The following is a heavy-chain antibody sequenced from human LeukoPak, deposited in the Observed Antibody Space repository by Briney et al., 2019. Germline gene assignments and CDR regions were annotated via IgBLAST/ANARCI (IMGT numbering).Heavy chain of an antibody. CDR1: ELTFSKYW. D-gene: IGHD1-26*01. J-gene: IGHJ4*02. CDR2: ISSDGSST. CDR3: ASGSYYNDY. V-gene: IGHV3-74*01. Sequence: PGGSLRLSCAASELTFSKYWMHWVRQAPGKGLVWVSHISSDGSSTAYADSVKGRFTISRDNAKNTLYLQMNSLRADDTAVYYCASGSYYNDYWGQGTLVTVSS.